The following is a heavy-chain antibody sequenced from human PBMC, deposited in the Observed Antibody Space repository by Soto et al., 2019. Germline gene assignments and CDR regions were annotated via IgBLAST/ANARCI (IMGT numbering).Heavy chain of an antibody. CDR1: GGSISSSNW. Sequence: SETLSLTCAVSGGSISSSNWWSWVRQPPGKGLEWIGAIYHSGSTNYNPSLKSRVTISVDKSKNQFSLKLSSVTAADTAVYYCARLYGDWRQRYFDYWGQGTLVTVSS. V-gene: IGHV4-4*02. J-gene: IGHJ4*02. D-gene: IGHD4-17*01. CDR2: IYHSGST. CDR3: ARLYGDWRQRYFDY.